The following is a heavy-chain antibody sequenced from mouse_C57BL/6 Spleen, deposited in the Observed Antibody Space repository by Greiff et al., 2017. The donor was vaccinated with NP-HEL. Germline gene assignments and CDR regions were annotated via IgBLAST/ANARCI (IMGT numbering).Heavy chain of an antibody. D-gene: IGHD1-1*01. V-gene: IGHV1-22*01. CDR1: GYTFTDSN. CDR3: EIYSVWYFDV. CDR2: INPNNGGT. Sequence: EVQLQQSGPELVKPGASVKMSCKASGYTFTDSNMHWVKQSHGKSLEWIGYINPNNGGTSYNQKFKGKATLTVNKSSSTAYMELRSLTSEESAVYYCEIYSVWYFDVWGTGTTVTVSS. J-gene: IGHJ1*03.